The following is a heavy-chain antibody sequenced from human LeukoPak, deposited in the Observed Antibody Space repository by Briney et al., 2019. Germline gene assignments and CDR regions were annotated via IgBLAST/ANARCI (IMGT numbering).Heavy chain of an antibody. Sequence: GESLRLSCAASGFTFSSYWMSWVRQAPGKGLEWVANIKQDGSEKYYVDSVKGRFTISRDNAKNSLYLQMNSLRAEDTAVYYCARWRSYYDMVYWGQGTLVTVSS. CDR3: ARWRSYYDMVY. CDR1: GFTFSSYW. D-gene: IGHD3-22*01. J-gene: IGHJ4*02. CDR2: IKQDGSEK. V-gene: IGHV3-7*01.